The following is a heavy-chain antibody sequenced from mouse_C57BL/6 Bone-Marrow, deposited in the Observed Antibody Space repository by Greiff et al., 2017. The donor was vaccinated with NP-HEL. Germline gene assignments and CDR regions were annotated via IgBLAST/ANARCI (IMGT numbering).Heavy chain of an antibody. J-gene: IGHJ1*03. CDR1: EYEFPSHD. Sequence: EVQRVESGGGLVQPGESLKLSCESNEYEFPSHDMSWVRKTPEKRLELVAAINSDGGSTYYPDTMERRFIISSDNTTKTLYLQMSSVRSEDTALYYCARLDGFYWYFEGWGTGTTVTVSS. V-gene: IGHV5-2*01. CDR2: INSDGGST. CDR3: ARLDGFYWYFEG. D-gene: IGHD2-3*01.